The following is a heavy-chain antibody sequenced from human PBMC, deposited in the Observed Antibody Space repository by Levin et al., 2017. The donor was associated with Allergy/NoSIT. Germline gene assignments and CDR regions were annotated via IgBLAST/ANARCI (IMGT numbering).Heavy chain of an antibody. J-gene: IGHJ4*02. Sequence: ASVKVSCKASGYTFISYGSSWVRQAPGQGLEWMGWISAHNGNTNYAQNLQGRVTMTTDTSTSTAYMELRSLRSDDTAVYYCAAYISLVRGVPKYYFDYWGQGTLVTVSS. D-gene: IGHD3-10*01. CDR3: AAYISLVRGVPKYYFDY. CDR1: GYTFISYG. V-gene: IGHV1-18*01. CDR2: ISAHNGNT.